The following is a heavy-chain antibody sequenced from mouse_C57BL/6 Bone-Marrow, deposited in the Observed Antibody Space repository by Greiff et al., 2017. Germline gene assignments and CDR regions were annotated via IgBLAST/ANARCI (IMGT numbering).Heavy chain of an antibody. Sequence: EVMLVESGGDLVKPGGSLKLSCAASGFTFSSYGMSWVRQTPDKRLEWVATISSGGSYTYYPDSVKGRFTISRDNAKNTLYLQMRSLKSEDTAMYYCARRPYDGYYWYGDVWCTGPTVTVSS. CDR3: ARRPYDGYYWYGDV. J-gene: IGHJ1*03. CDR2: ISSGGSYT. V-gene: IGHV5-6*02. D-gene: IGHD2-3*01. CDR1: GFTFSSYG.